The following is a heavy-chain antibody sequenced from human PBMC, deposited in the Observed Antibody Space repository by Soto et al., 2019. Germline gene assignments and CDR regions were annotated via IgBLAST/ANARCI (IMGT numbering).Heavy chain of an antibody. CDR1: GGSISGSY. D-gene: IGHD6-19*01. CDR3: ARSVAVPGAHIDY. CDR2: VYYTGST. Sequence: SETLSLTCSVSGGSISGSYWSWIRQSPGKGLEWLGYVYYTGSTNYSPSLRSRVSISVDTSKNEFSLRLSSVTAADTAVYFCARSVAVPGAHIDYWGQGTLVTVSS. J-gene: IGHJ4*02. V-gene: IGHV4-59*01.